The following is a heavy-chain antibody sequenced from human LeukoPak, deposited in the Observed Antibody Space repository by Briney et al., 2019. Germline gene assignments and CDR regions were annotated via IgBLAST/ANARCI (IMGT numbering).Heavy chain of an antibody. J-gene: IGHJ4*02. CDR1: GSTFTDYY. D-gene: IGHD4-17*01. Sequence: ASVKVSCKVSGSTFTDYYMHWVRQAPGQGLEWMGRINPNSGGTNYAQKFQGRVTMTRDTSISTAYMELSRLRSDDTAVYYCARDTLTTVTTSWGQGTLVTVSS. V-gene: IGHV1-2*06. CDR3: ARDTLTTVTTS. CDR2: INPNSGGT.